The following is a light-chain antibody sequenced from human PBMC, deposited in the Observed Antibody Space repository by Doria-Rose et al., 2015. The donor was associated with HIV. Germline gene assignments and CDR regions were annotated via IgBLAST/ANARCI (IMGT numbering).Light chain of an antibody. V-gene: IGKV3-20*01. Sequence: TQSPGTLSLSPGERATLSCRASQRVKSSYLAWYQQKPGQAPRLLIYDASTRATGIPDRFSGSGSGTDFTLTISRLGPGDVAVYYCQQYGTSRGTFGQGTRLEIK. CDR1: QRVKSSY. CDR2: DAS. CDR3: QQYGTSRGT. J-gene: IGKJ5*01.